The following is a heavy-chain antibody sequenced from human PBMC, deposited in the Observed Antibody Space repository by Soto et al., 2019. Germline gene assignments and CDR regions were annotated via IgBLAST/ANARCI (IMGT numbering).Heavy chain of an antibody. CDR2: IIPIFGTA. CDR3: ARGLVVVAAPSYYYYGMDV. D-gene: IGHD2-15*01. J-gene: IGHJ6*02. CDR1: GGTFSSYA. Sequence: QVQLVQSGAEVKKPGSSVKVSCKASGGTFSSYAISWVRQAPGQGLEWMGGIIPIFGTANYAQKFQGRVTITADESTSTAYMELSSLRPEDTAVYYCARGLVVVAAPSYYYYGMDVWGQGTTVTVSS. V-gene: IGHV1-69*01.